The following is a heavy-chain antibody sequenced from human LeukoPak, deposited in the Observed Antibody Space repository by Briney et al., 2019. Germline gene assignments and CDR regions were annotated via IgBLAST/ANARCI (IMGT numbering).Heavy chain of an antibody. D-gene: IGHD2-15*01. Sequence: SETLSLTCTVSGGPISSYYWSWIRQPPGKGLEWIGYIYYSGSTNYNPSLENRVTISVDASKKQFSLKLSSVTAADTAVYYCAKHKETCSGDYCYLDYFDYWGQGTLVTVSS. CDR2: IYYSGST. J-gene: IGHJ4*02. CDR3: AKHKETCSGDYCYLDYFDY. CDR1: GGPISSYY. V-gene: IGHV4-59*08.